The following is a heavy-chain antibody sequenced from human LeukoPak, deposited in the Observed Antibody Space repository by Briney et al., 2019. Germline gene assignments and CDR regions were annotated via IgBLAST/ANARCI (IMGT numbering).Heavy chain of an antibody. V-gene: IGHV1-8*03. CDR3: ARGLPDSYYDFWSGYHDAFDI. D-gene: IGHD3-3*01. CDR1: GYTFTSYD. CDR2: MNPNSGNT. J-gene: IGHJ3*02. Sequence: ASVKVSCKASGYTFTSYDINWVRQATGQGLEWMAWMNPNSGNTGYAQKFQGRVTITRNTSISTAYMELSSLRSEDTAVYYCARGLPDSYYDFWSGYHDAFDIWGQGTMVTVSS.